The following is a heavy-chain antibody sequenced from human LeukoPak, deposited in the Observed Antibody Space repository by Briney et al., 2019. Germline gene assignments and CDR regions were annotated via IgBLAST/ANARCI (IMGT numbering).Heavy chain of an antibody. CDR2: IYPDDSDT. V-gene: IGHV5-51*01. Sequence: GESLQISCKASGYTFSSYWIGWVRQLPGKGLEWMGAIYPDDSDTRYSPPFQGQVTISVDKSISSAHLQWRSLKASDTGIYYCARVDYSDRGIDYWGRGTPVTVSS. CDR3: ARVDYSDRGIDY. J-gene: IGHJ4*02. CDR1: GYTFSSYW. D-gene: IGHD4-17*01.